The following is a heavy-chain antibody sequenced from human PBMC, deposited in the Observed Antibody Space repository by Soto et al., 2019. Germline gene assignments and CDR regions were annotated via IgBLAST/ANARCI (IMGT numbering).Heavy chain of an antibody. CDR3: ARARGHYDFWSGDNWFDP. D-gene: IGHD3-3*01. J-gene: IGHJ5*02. V-gene: IGHV1-18*01. Sequence: QVQLVQSGAEVKKPGASVKVSCKASGYTFTSYGISWVRQAPGQGLEWMGWISAYNGNTNYAQKLQGRVTMTTDKSTSTAYMELRSLRSDDTAVYYCARARGHYDFWSGDNWFDPWGQGTLVTVSS. CDR1: GYTFTSYG. CDR2: ISAYNGNT.